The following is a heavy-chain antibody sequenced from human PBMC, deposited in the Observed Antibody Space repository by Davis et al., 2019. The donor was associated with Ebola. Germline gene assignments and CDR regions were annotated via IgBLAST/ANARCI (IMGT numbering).Heavy chain of an antibody. J-gene: IGHJ4*02. V-gene: IGHV3-30*18. D-gene: IGHD2-8*01. CDR1: GFTFSCYG. CDR2: ISYDGSNK. Sequence: SLKIPCAASGFTFSCYGMHWVRQAPGKGLEWVAVISYDGSNKYYADSVKGRFTISRDNSKNTLYLQMNSLRAEDTAVYYCAKGVVLMVYGITQAFDYWGQGTLVTVSS. CDR3: AKGVVLMVYGITQAFDY.